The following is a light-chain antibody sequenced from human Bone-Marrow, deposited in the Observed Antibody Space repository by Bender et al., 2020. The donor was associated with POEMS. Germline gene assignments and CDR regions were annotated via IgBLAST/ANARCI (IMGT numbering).Light chain of an antibody. Sequence: QSALTQPASVSGSPGQSITISCTGTSSDVGGYNYVSWYQQHPGKVPKLMIYDVSNRPSGVSNRFSGSKSGNTASLTISGLQADDEGDYYCGSYTTSSTLVFGTGTKVTVV. J-gene: IGLJ1*01. CDR3: GSYTTSSTLV. V-gene: IGLV2-14*03. CDR1: SSDVGGYNY. CDR2: DVS.